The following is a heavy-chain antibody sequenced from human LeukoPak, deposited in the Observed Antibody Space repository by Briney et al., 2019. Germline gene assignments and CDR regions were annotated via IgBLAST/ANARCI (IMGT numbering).Heavy chain of an antibody. CDR3: AQIASYDYFDY. J-gene: IGHJ4*02. CDR1: GFTFSSYG. CDR2: ISYDGSNK. D-gene: IGHD3-10*01. V-gene: IGHV3-30*03. Sequence: PGGSLRLSCAASGFTFSSYGMHWVRQAPGKGLEWVAVISYDGSNKYYADSVKSRFTISRDNSKNTLYPQMNSLRAEDTAVYYCAQIASYDYFDYWGQGTLVTVSS.